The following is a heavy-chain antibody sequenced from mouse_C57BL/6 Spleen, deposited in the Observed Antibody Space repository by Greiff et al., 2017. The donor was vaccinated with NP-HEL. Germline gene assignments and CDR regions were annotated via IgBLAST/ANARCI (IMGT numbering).Heavy chain of an antibody. Sequence: QVQLQQSGAELARPGASVKLSCKASGYTFTSYGISWVKQRPGQGLEWIGNINPSNGGTNYNEKFKSKATLTVDKSSSTAYMQLSSLTSEDSAVYYCAREVYGLDYWGQGTTLTVSS. CDR1: GYTFTSYG. J-gene: IGHJ2*01. CDR2: INPSNGGT. CDR3: AREVYGLDY. V-gene: IGHV1-53*01. D-gene: IGHD1-1*02.